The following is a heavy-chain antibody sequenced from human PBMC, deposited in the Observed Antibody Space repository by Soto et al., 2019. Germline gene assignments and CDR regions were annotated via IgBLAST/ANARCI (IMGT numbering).Heavy chain of an antibody. V-gene: IGHV1-69*13. Sequence: ASVKVSCKASGGTFSSYAISWVRQAPGQGLEWMGGIIPIFGTANYAQKFQGRVAITADESTSTAYMELSSLRSEDTAVYYCARDPFGDYYGMDVWGQGTTVTVSS. J-gene: IGHJ6*02. D-gene: IGHD3-16*01. CDR2: IIPIFGTA. CDR3: ARDPFGDYYGMDV. CDR1: GGTFSSYA.